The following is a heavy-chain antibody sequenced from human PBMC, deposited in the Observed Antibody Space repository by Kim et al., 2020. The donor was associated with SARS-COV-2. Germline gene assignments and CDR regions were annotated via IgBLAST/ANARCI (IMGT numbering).Heavy chain of an antibody. Sequence: GGSLRLSCAASGFTFSGYWMSWVRQAPGKGLEWVANIKEDETKKYYADSVKGRFTISRDNAQNSLYLQMNSLRAEDTAMYYCARAPYYDSSEYYFYAMDVWGQGTTVTVSS. D-gene: IGHD3-22*01. CDR2: IKEDETKK. CDR3: ARAPYYDSSEYYFYAMDV. J-gene: IGHJ6*02. CDR1: GFTFSGYW. V-gene: IGHV3-7*03.